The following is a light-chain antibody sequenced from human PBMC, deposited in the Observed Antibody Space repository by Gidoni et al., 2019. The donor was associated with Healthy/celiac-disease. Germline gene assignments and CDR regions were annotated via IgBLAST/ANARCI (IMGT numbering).Light chain of an antibody. CDR1: SGHISYA. J-gene: IGLJ2*01. CDR2: LNSDGSH. V-gene: IGLV4-69*01. Sequence: QLVLTQSPSASASLGASVKLTCTLSSGHISYAIAWHQQQPEKGPRYLMKLNSDGSHSKGDGIPDRFSGSSSAAARYLTISSLQSEDEADYYCQTWGTGTHVVFGGGTKLTVL. CDR3: QTWGTGTHVV.